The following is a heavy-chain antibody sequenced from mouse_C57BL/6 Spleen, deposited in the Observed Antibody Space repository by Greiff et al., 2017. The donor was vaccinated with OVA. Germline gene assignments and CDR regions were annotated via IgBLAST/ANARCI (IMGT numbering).Heavy chain of an antibody. CDR3: ARAYYSNPYAMDY. CDR1: GYTFTSYG. J-gene: IGHJ4*01. V-gene: IGHV1-81*01. Sequence: VQLVESGAELARPGASVKLSCKASGYTFTSYGISWVKQRTGQGLEWIGEIYPRSGNTYYNEKFKGKATLTADKSSSTAYMELRSLTSEDSAVYFCARAYYSNPYAMDYWGQGTSVTVSS. CDR2: IYPRSGNT. D-gene: IGHD2-5*01.